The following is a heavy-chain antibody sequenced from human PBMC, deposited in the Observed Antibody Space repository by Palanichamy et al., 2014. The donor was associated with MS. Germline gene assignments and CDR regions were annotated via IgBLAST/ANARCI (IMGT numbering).Heavy chain of an antibody. D-gene: IGHD3-3*01. V-gene: IGHV4-39*01. CDR1: GDSVTSTTYY. CDR2: VYFAGST. CDR3: ARQVGWFADY. Sequence: QLQLQESGPGLVKPSETLSLTRTVSGDSVTSTTYYWGWIRQPPGRGLEWIGSVYFAGSTHDNPSLKSRVTMSVDTSANQFSLKLTSVTAADSAVYYCARQVGWFADYWGQGILVTVSS. J-gene: IGHJ4*02.